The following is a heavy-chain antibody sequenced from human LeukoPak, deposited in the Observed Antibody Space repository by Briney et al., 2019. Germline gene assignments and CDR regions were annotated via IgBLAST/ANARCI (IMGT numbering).Heavy chain of an antibody. CDR2: ISYDGSTK. D-gene: IGHD5-12*01. CDR3: AIVRGIVATIGYFDY. J-gene: IGHJ4*02. Sequence: GRSLRLSCAASGFTFSNYAMHWVRQAPGKGLEWVAVISYDGSTKYYADSVKGRFTISRDNSKNTLYLQMNSLGAEDTAVYYCAIVRGIVATIGYFDYWGQGTLVTVSS. V-gene: IGHV3-30*04. CDR1: GFTFSNYA.